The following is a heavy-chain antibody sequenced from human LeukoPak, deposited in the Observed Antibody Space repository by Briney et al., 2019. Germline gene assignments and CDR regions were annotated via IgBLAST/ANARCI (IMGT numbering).Heavy chain of an antibody. D-gene: IGHD7-27*01. V-gene: IGHV4-59*08. Sequence: SETLSLTCTVSGGSISSSYWSWIRQPPGKGLEWIGYIHYSGSTNYSPSLKSRATISVDTSKAHFSLKLSSATAADTAVYYCARHDPGWFDTWGQGTLVTVSS. CDR2: IHYSGST. J-gene: IGHJ5*02. CDR3: ARHDPGWFDT. CDR1: GGSISSSY.